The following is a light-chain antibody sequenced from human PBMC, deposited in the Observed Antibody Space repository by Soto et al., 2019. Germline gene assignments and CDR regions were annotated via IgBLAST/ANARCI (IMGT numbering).Light chain of an antibody. CDR3: CSYAGDYTFV. Sequence: QSVLIQPRSVSGSPGQSVTISYTGTSSDVGVYKYVSWYRQHPGKAPKLMIYDVITRPSGVPDRFSGSKSGNTASLTISGLQAEDEADYYCCSYAGDYTFVFGSGTKLTVL. J-gene: IGLJ1*01. CDR2: DVI. V-gene: IGLV2-11*01. CDR1: SSDVGVYKY.